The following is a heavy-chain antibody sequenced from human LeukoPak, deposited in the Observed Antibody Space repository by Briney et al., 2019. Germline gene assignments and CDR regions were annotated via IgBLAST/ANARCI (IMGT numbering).Heavy chain of an antibody. V-gene: IGHV3-7*01. Sequence: PGGSLRLSCAVSGFTFSSYWMSWVRQAPGKGLEWVANIKQDESEKYFVDSVKGRFTISRDNAKNSLYLQMNSLRAEDTAVYYRAREPTYSYGSGSLDYWGQGTLVTVSS. J-gene: IGHJ4*02. CDR3: AREPTYSYGSGSLDY. CDR2: IKQDESEK. CDR1: GFTFSSYW. D-gene: IGHD3-10*01.